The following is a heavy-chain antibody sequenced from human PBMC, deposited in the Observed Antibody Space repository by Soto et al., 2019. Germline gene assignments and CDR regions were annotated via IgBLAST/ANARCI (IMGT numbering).Heavy chain of an antibody. V-gene: IGHV3-23*01. CDR1: GFTFSSYA. CDR3: AKHVGLRHYYGSSGYYFQH. CDR2: ISGSGGST. D-gene: IGHD3-22*01. Sequence: EVQLLESGGGLVQPGGSLRLSCAASGFTFSSYAMSWVRQAPGKGLEWVSAISGSGGSTYYADSVKGRFTISRDNSKNPLYLQMNSLGAEDTAVYYCAKHVGLRHYYGSSGYYFQHWGQGTLVTVSS. J-gene: IGHJ1*01.